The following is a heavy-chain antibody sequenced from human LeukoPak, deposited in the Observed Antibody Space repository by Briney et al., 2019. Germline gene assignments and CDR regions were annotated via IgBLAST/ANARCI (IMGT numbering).Heavy chain of an antibody. D-gene: IGHD5-24*01. CDR3: AREAPGGMATIL. V-gene: IGHV3-66*02. CDR1: GFTVSSNY. Sequence: GGSLRLSCAASGFTVSSNYMSWVRQAPGKGLEWVSVIYAGGSTYYADSAKGRFTISRDNSKNTLYLQMNSLRAEDTDVYYCAREAPGGMATILWGQGTLVTVS. CDR2: IYAGGST. J-gene: IGHJ4*02.